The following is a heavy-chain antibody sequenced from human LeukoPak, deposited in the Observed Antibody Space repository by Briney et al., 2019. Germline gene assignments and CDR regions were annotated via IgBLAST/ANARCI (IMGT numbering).Heavy chain of an antibody. CDR2: IIPIFGTA. Sequence: ASVKVSCKASGGTFSSYAISWVRQAPGQGLEWMGGIIPIFGTANYAQKFQGRVTITADESTSTAYMELSSLRSEDTAVYYCARETPGYMDVWGKGTTVTVSS. J-gene: IGHJ6*03. V-gene: IGHV1-69*13. CDR3: ARETPGYMDV. CDR1: GGTFSSYA.